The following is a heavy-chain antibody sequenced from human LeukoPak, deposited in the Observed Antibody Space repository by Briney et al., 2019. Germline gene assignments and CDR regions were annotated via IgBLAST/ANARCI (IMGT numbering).Heavy chain of an antibody. Sequence: SETLSLTCAGYGGSFSGYYWSWIRQPPGKGLEWIGEINHSGSTNYNPSLTSRVTISVDTSKNQFSLKLSSVTAADTAVYYCARELVDYDFWSGYYPKYYFDYWGQGTLVTVSS. CDR3: ARELVDYDFWSGYYPKYYFDY. J-gene: IGHJ4*02. D-gene: IGHD3-3*01. V-gene: IGHV4-34*01. CDR2: INHSGST. CDR1: GGSFSGYY.